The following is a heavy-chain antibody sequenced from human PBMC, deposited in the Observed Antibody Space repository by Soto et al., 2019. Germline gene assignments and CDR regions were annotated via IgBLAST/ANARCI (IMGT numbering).Heavy chain of an antibody. J-gene: IGHJ4*02. V-gene: IGHV4-59*08. CDR3: ARHGVATMKKYYFDY. D-gene: IGHD5-12*01. CDR2: IYYSGST. Sequence: SETLSLTCTVSGGSISSYYWSWIRQPPGKGLEWIGYIYYSGSTNYNPSLKRRVTISIDTSKNQLSLKLSSVTAADTAVYYCARHGVATMKKYYFDYWGQGTLVTVSS. CDR1: GGSISSYY.